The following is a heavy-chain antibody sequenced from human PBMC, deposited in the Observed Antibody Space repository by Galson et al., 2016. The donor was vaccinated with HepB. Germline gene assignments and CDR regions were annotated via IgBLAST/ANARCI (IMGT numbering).Heavy chain of an antibody. J-gene: IGHJ4*02. CDR3: TTSVGANEFDY. CDR1: GFTFSHAW. Sequence: SLRLSCAGSGFTFSHAWLNRVRQAPGKGLEWVGRIKSKGDGETTDYAAPVKGRFTVSRDDSKNTLYLQMNSLKTEDTAVYHCTTSVGANEFDYWGRGALVTVSS. D-gene: IGHD1-26*01. CDR2: IKSKGDGETT. V-gene: IGHV3-15*07.